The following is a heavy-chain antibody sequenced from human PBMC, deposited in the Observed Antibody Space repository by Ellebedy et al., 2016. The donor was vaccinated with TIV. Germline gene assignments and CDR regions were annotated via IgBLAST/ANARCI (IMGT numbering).Heavy chain of an antibody. J-gene: IGHJ6*02. CDR3: ARARSGGMDV. V-gene: IGHV3-13*04. CDR2: IGTAGDT. CDR1: GFTFSSYD. Sequence: GESLKISXAASGFTFSSYDMHWVRQATGKGLEWVSAIGTAGDTYYPGSVKGRFTISRENAKNSLYLQMNSLRAGDTAVYYCARARSGGMDVWGQGTTVTVSS. D-gene: IGHD3-10*01.